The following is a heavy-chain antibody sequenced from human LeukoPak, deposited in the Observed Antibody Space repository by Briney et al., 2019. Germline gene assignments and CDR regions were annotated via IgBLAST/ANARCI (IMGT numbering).Heavy chain of an antibody. CDR1: GYTFTSYG. D-gene: IGHD2-21*02. J-gene: IGHJ4*02. CDR3: ARDPGCGGDCYSAGYFDY. V-gene: IGHV1-18*01. CDR2: ISAYNGNT. Sequence: GASVKVSCKASGYTFTSYGISWVRQAPGQGLEWMGWISAYNGNTNYAQKLQGRVTMTTDTSTSTAYMELRSPRSDDTAVYYCARDPGCGGDCYSAGYFDYWGQGTLVTVSS.